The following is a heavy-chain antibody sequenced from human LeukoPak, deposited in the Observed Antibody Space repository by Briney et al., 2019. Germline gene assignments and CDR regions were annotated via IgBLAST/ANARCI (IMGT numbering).Heavy chain of an antibody. V-gene: IGHV4-34*01. J-gene: IGHJ4*02. D-gene: IGHD3-22*01. CDR2: INHSGGT. CDR1: DGSFSGYY. Sequence: PSETLSLTCAVYDGSFSGYYWSWIRQPPGKGLEWIGEINHSGGTSYNPSLKSRVTISVDTSKNQFSLKLSSVTAADTAMYYCARYSGYYLSYFDYWGQGTLVTVSS. CDR3: ARYSGYYLSYFDY.